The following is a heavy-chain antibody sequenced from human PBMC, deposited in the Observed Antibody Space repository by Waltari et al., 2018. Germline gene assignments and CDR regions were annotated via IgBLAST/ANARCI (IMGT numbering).Heavy chain of an antibody. CDR3: ARDPHYSNFDY. V-gene: IGHV3-7*01. J-gene: IGHJ4*02. CDR2: IKDDGSEK. Sequence: EVHLVESGGGLVQPGGSLRLSGAASGFPFRTYWMTWVRQAPGKGLGWLANIKDDGSEKNYVDTVKGRFTISRDNAKNSLYLQMNSLRAEDTAVYYCARDPHYSNFDYWGQGTLVTVSS. CDR1: GFPFRTYW. D-gene: IGHD4-4*01.